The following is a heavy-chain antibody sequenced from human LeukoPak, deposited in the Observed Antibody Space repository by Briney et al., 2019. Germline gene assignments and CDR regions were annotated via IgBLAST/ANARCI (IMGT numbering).Heavy chain of an antibody. J-gene: IGHJ6*03. CDR1: GYTFSNYY. CDR3: ARDAEQRISSKGIYSYYYIDV. D-gene: IGHD6-13*01. Sequence: RASVKVSCKASGYTFSNYYIHWVRQAPGQGLEWMGVINPSGDPTNYAPKFQGRVTMTRDMSTSIVYMELSSLRSEDTAVYYCARDAEQRISSKGIYSYYYIDVWGKGTTVTVSS. CDR2: INPSGDPT. V-gene: IGHV1-46*01.